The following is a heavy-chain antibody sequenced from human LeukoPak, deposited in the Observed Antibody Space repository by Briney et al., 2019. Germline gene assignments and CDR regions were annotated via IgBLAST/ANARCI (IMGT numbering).Heavy chain of an antibody. Sequence: GGSLRLSCAASGFIFSTYWMSRVRQAAGKGLEWVANIKQDGSEKYYVDSVKGRFTISRDNAKDSLSLQMSSLRAEDTAVYYCARGNFYDSSGYQTAFDRWGQGTLVTVSS. D-gene: IGHD3-22*01. J-gene: IGHJ4*02. CDR3: ARGNFYDSSGYQTAFDR. CDR2: IKQDGSEK. V-gene: IGHV3-7*01. CDR1: GFIFSTYW.